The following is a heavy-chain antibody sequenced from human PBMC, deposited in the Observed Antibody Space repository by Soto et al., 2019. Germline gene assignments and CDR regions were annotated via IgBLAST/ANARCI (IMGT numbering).Heavy chain of an antibody. V-gene: IGHV4-59*01. J-gene: IGHJ3*02. D-gene: IGHD3-22*01. CDR3: ARATGIGITMIDI. CDR1: GGSISSYY. CDR2: IYYSGST. Sequence: SETLSLTCTVSGGSISSYYWSWIRQPPGKGLEWIGYIYYSGSTNYNPSLKNRVTISVDTSKNQFSLKLSSVTAADTAVYYCARATGIGITMIDIWGQGTMVTVSS.